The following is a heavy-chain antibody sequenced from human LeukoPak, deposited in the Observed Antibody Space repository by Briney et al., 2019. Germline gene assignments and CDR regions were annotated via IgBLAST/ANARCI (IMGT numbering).Heavy chain of an antibody. CDR1: GGTFSRYA. CDR2: IIPMFGIA. Sequence: SVQVSCKASGGTFSRYAISWVRQAPGQGLEWMGGIIPMFGIANYAQKFQGRVTITADESTSTAYMELSSLRSEDTAVYYCARDRPYTGGWRGFDYWGQGTLVTVSS. D-gene: IGHD6-19*01. J-gene: IGHJ4*02. V-gene: IGHV1-69*13. CDR3: ARDRPYTGGWRGFDY.